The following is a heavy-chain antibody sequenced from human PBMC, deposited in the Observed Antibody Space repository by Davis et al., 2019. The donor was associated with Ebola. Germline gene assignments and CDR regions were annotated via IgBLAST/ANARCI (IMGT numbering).Heavy chain of an antibody. Sequence: SETLSLTCTVSGGSISSSSYYWGWIRQPPGKGLEWIGSIYYTGSTYYSPSLKSRVTISVDTSKNQFSLKLSSVTAADTAVYYCARGPIVVVPAAMLHYYYGMDVWGKGTTVTVSS. CDR3: ARGPIVVVPAAMLHYYYGMDV. J-gene: IGHJ6*04. D-gene: IGHD2-2*01. V-gene: IGHV4-39*07. CDR1: GGSISSSSYY. CDR2: IYYTGST.